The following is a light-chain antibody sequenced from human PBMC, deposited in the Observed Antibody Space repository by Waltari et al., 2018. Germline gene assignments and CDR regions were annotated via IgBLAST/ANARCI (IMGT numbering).Light chain of an antibody. V-gene: IGKV1-17*01. CDR3: LQYNSKPFT. CDR1: QYISNY. Sequence: DIQITQYPSSLSASVVDRITITCRASQYISNYLSWYQQKPGKAPKRLIFTASSLESGIPSRFSGSGSGTEFTLTISSLLPEDFAVYYCLQYNSKPFTFGPGTKLDIK. J-gene: IGKJ3*01. CDR2: TAS.